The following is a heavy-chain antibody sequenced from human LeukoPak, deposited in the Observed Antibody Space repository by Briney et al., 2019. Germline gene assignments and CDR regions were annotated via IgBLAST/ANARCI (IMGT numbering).Heavy chain of an antibody. Sequence: PSETLSLTCTVSGGSISSGSYYWSWIRQPAGKGLEWIGRIYTSGSTNYNPSLKSRVSISVDTSKNQFSLKLSSVTAADTAVYYCVTTSGHWGQGTLVTVSS. CDR3: VTTSGH. CDR1: GGSISSGSYY. J-gene: IGHJ4*02. V-gene: IGHV4-61*02. CDR2: IYTSGST.